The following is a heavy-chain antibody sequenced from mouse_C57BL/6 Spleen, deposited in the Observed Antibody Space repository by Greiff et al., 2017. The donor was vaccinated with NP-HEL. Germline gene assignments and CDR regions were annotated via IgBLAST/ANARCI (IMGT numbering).Heavy chain of an antibody. CDR1: GYTFTDYY. D-gene: IGHD1-2*01. J-gene: IGHJ3*01. CDR2: INPNNGGT. Sequence: EVQLQQSGPELVKPGASVKISCKASGYTFTDYYMNWVKQSHGKSLEWIGDINPNNGGTSYNQKFKGKATLTVDKSSSTAYMELRSLTSEDSAVYYCARSAPDVRFAYWGQGTLVTVSA. V-gene: IGHV1-26*01. CDR3: ARSAPDVRFAY.